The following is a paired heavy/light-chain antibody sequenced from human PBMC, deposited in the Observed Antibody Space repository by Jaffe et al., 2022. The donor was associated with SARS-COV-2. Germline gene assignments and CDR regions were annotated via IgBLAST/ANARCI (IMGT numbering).Heavy chain of an antibody. J-gene: IGHJ4*02. Sequence: EVQLVESGGDLVNPGGSLRLSCAASGFTFNNAWMSWVRQAPGKGLEWVGRIKSISDGGTTDYAAPVKGRFAISRDDSKRTLYLQMNSLRTEDTAVYYCTTNTFACADCLLMWGQGTLVTVSS. CDR2: IKSISDGGTT. CDR1: GFTFNNAW. D-gene: IGHD2-21*01. V-gene: IGHV3-15*01. CDR3: TTNTFACADCLLM.
Light chain of an antibody. CDR2: KAS. CDR3: QQYNSYMWT. J-gene: IGKJ1*01. CDR1: QNIINW. V-gene: IGKV1-5*03. Sequence: DIQMTQSPSTLSASVGDRVTITCRASQNIINWLAWYQQKPGKAPKVLIYKASTLESGVPSRFSGSGSGTEFTLTISSLQPDDSATYYCQQYNSYMWTFGQGTKVEIK.